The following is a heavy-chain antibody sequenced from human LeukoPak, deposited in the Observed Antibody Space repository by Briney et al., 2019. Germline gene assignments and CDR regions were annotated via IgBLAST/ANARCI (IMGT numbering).Heavy chain of an antibody. CDR2: MNPNSGNT. CDR3: ARYHYYDSSGLDAFDI. V-gene: IGHV1-8*02. D-gene: IGHD3-22*01. CDR1: GYTFTGYY. J-gene: IGHJ3*02. Sequence: GASVKVSCKASGYTFTGYYMHWVRQAPGQGLEWMGWMNPNSGNTGYAQKFQGRVTMTRNTSISTAYMELSSLRSEDTAVYYCARYHYYDSSGLDAFDIWGQGTMVTVSS.